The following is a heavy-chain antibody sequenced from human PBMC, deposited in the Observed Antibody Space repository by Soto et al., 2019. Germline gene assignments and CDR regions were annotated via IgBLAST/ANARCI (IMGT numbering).Heavy chain of an antibody. D-gene: IGHD3-10*01. CDR3: ARWTSVSYFLSHPKNYYYYMDV. CDR1: GGSISSYY. J-gene: IGHJ6*03. V-gene: IGHV4-59*08. Sequence: SETLSLTCTVSGGSISSYYWSWIRQPPGKGLEWIGYIYYSGSTNYNPSLKSRVTISVDTSKNQFSLKLSSVTAADTAVYYCARWTSVSYFLSHPKNYYYYMDVWGKGTTVTVSS. CDR2: IYYSGST.